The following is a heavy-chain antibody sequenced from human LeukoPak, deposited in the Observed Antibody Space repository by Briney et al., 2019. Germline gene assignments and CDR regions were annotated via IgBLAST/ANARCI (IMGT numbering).Heavy chain of an antibody. J-gene: IGHJ6*03. D-gene: IGHD6-13*01. Sequence: SETLSLTCAVYGGSFSGYYWSWIRQPPGKGLEWIGEINHSGSTNYNPSLKSRVTISVDTSKNQFSLKLSSVTAADTAVYYCARRHSSWYQYYYYMDAWGKGTTVTVSS. V-gene: IGHV4-34*01. CDR3: ARRHSSWYQYYYYMDA. CDR1: GGSFSGYY. CDR2: INHSGST.